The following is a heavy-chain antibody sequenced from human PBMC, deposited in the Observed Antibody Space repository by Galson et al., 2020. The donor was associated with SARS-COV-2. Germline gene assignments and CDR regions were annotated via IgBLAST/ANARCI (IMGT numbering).Heavy chain of an antibody. J-gene: IGHJ4*02. V-gene: IGHV4-31*03. Sequence: SETLSLTCTVSGGSISSGGYYWSWIRQHPGKGLEWIGYIYYSGSTYYNPSLKSRVTISVDTSKNQFSLKLSSVTAADTAVYYCARCSRYGGYGDYWGQGTLVTVSS. CDR3: ARCSRYGGYGDY. D-gene: IGHD5-12*01. CDR2: IYYSGST. CDR1: GGSISSGGYY.